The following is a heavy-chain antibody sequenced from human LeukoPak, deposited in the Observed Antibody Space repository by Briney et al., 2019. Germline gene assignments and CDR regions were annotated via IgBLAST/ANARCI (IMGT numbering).Heavy chain of an antibody. J-gene: IGHJ4*02. CDR1: GFTFSSYA. CDR3: AKSTVTYYFDY. D-gene: IGHD4-11*01. CDR2: ISGSGGST. Sequence: GGSLRLSCAASGFTFSSYAMSLVRQAPGKGLEWVSTISGSGGSTDYADSVKGRFTISRYNSKNTLYLQMNSLRAEDTAVYYCAKSTVTYYFDYWGQGTLVTVSS. V-gene: IGHV3-23*01.